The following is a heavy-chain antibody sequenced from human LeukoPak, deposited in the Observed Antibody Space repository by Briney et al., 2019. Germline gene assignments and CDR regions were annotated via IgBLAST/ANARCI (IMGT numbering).Heavy chain of an antibody. D-gene: IGHD6-19*01. CDR3: ARVVAGLFDY. J-gene: IGHJ4*02. V-gene: IGHV3-30*03. CDR1: GFTFSSYG. CDR2: ISYDGSNK. Sequence: GGSLRLSCAASGFTFSSYGMHWVRQAPGEGLEWVAVISYDGSNKYYADSVKGRFTISRDNSKNTLYLQMNSLRAEDTAVYYCARVVAGLFDYWGQGTLVTVSS.